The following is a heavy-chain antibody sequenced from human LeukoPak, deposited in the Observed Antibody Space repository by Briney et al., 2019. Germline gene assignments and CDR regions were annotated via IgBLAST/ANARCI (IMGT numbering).Heavy chain of an antibody. V-gene: IGHV4-59*11. CDR2: IYYSGST. Sequence: SETLSLTCTVSGGSISSHYWSWIRQPPGKGLEWIGYIYYSGSTNYNPSLKSRVTISVDTSKNQFSLKLSSVTAADTAVYYCARMRGSGIDYWGRGTLVTVSS. D-gene: IGHD3-10*01. CDR1: GGSISSHY. J-gene: IGHJ4*02. CDR3: ARMRGSGIDY.